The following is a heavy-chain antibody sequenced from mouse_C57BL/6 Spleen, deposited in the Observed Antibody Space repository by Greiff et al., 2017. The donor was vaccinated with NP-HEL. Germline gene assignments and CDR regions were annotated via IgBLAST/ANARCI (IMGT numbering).Heavy chain of an antibody. V-gene: IGHV2-6-1*01. Sequence: VKLMESGPGLVAPSQSLSITCTVSGFSLTSYGVHWVRQPPGKGLEWLVVIWSDGSTTYNSALKSRLSISKDNSKSQVFLKMNSLQTDDTAMYYCARHENDYDGYFDVWGTGTTVTVSS. CDR2: IWSDGST. J-gene: IGHJ1*03. CDR1: GFSLTSYG. CDR3: ARHENDYDGYFDV. D-gene: IGHD2-4*01.